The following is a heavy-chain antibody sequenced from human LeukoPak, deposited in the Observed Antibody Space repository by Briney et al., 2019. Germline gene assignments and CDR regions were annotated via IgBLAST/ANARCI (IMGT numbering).Heavy chain of an antibody. J-gene: IGHJ4*02. CDR1: GFTVSSNY. Sequence: GGSLRLSCAASGFTVSSNYMSWVRQAPGKGLEWVSTIYSDGSTYYADSVKGRFTITRDNSKNTVYLQMNGLRAEDTAVYYCARDTVPWSPVVTSNWGQGTLVTVSS. V-gene: IGHV3-53*01. D-gene: IGHD3-22*01. CDR3: ARDTVPWSPVVTSN. CDR2: IYSDGST.